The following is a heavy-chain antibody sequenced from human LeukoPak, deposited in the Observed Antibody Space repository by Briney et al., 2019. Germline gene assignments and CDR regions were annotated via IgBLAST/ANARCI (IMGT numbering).Heavy chain of an antibody. CDR2: INPNSGGT. D-gene: IGHD3-22*01. CDR1: GYTFTGYY. Sequence: GASVKVSCKASGYTFTGYYMHWVRQAPGQGLEWMGWINPNSGGTNYAQKFQGRVTMTRDTSISTAYMELSRLRSDDTAVYYCARAQFNYYDSSGYLDYWGQGTLVTVFS. J-gene: IGHJ4*02. CDR3: ARAQFNYYDSSGYLDY. V-gene: IGHV1-2*02.